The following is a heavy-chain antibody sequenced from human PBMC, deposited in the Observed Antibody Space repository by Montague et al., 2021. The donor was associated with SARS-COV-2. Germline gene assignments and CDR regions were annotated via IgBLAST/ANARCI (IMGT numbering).Heavy chain of an antibody. CDR3: ARNLGSGWAFFDY. D-gene: IGHD6-19*01. Sequence: SLRLSCAASGFTFSSYSMNWVRQAPGKGLEWVSSISSSSSYIYYADSVKGRFTISRDNDKNSLYLQMNSLRAEDTAVYYCARNLGSGWAFFDYWGQGTLVTVSS. J-gene: IGHJ4*02. V-gene: IGHV3-21*01. CDR2: ISSSSSYI. CDR1: GFTFSSYS.